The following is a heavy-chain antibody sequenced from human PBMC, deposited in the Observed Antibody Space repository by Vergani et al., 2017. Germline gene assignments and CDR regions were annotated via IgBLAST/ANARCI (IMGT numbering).Heavy chain of an antibody. V-gene: IGHV5-10-1*01. Sequence: EVQLVQSGAEVKKPGESLRISCKGSGYSFTSYWISWVRQMPGKVLEWMGRIDPSDSYTNYSPSFQGHVTISADKSIRTAYLQWSSLKASDTAMYYCARQVAVAGKWWGPYYYYGMDVWGQGTTVTVSS. J-gene: IGHJ6*02. D-gene: IGHD6-19*01. CDR3: ARQVAVAGKWWGPYYYYGMDV. CDR2: IDPSDSYT. CDR1: GYSFTSYW.